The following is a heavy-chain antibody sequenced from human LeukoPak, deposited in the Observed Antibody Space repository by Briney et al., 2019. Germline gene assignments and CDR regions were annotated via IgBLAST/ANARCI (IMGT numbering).Heavy chain of an antibody. CDR3: ARDGYQLGSYYYGMDV. D-gene: IGHD2-2*01. CDR1: GFTFSGYW. V-gene: IGHV3-7*01. CDR2: TNQDGSEK. Sequence: PGGSLRLSCAASGFTFSGYWVTWVRQAPGKGLEWVGNTNQDGSEKYYVDSVKGRFTISRDNAKSSLFLQMNSLRAEDTAVYYCARDGYQLGSYYYGMDVWGQGTTVTVS. J-gene: IGHJ6*02.